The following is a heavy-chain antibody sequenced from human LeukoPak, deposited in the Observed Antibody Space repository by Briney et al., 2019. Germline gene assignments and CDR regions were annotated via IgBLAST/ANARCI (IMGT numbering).Heavy chain of an antibody. V-gene: IGHV1-3*01. CDR3: ARSAGIAARPRYFDY. Sequence: ASVKVSCKASGYTFTSYAMHWVRQAPGQRLEWMGWINAGDGNTKYSQKFQGRVTITRDTSASTAYMELSSLRSEDTAVYYCARSAGIAARPRYFDYWGQGTLVTVSS. CDR2: INAGDGNT. J-gene: IGHJ4*02. D-gene: IGHD6-6*01. CDR1: GYTFTSYA.